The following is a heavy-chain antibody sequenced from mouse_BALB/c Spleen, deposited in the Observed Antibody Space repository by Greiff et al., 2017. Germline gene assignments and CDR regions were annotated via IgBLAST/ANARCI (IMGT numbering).Heavy chain of an antibody. CDR1: GYTFTNYW. Sequence: VQLQQSGAELVRPGTSVKISCKASGYTFTNYWLGWVKQRPGHGLEWIGDIYPGGGYTNYNEKFKGKATLTADTSSSTAYMQLSSLTSEDSAVYVCARLLRLYYFDYWGQGTTLTVSS. D-gene: IGHD1-1*01. CDR2: IYPGGGYT. CDR3: ARLLRLYYFDY. V-gene: IGHV1-63*02. J-gene: IGHJ2*01.